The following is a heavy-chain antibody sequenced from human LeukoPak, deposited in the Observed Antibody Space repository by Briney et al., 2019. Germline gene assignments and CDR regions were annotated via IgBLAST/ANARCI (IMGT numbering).Heavy chain of an antibody. V-gene: IGHV4-4*02. J-gene: IGHJ3*01. CDR3: ACEGYSSLPIF. CDR2: IYHSGST. D-gene: IGHD5-18*01. CDR1: GGSISSSNW. Sequence: SETLPLTCAVSGGSISSSNWWSWVRQPPGKGLEWIGEIYHSGSTNYNPSLKSRVTISVDKSKNQFSLKLSSVTAADTAVYYCACEGYSSLPIFWGQGTMVTVSS.